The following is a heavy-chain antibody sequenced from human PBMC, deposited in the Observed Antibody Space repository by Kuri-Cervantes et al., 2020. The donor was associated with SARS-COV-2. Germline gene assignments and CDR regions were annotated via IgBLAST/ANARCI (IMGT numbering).Heavy chain of an antibody. V-gene: IGHV3-23*01. J-gene: IGHJ4*02. D-gene: IGHD3-22*01. CDR3: AKAGPYYYDSSGYPIDY. CDR1: GFTFSSYA. CDR2: ISGSGGST. Sequence: GESLKISCAASGFTFSSYAMSWVRQAPGKGLEWVSAISGSGGSTYYADSVKGRFTISRDSSKNTLYLQMNSLRAEDTAVYYCAKAGPYYYDSSGYPIDYWGQGTLVTVSS.